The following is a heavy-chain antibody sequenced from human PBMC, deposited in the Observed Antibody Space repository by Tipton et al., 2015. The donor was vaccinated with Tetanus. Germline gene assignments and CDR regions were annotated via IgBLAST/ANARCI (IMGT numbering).Heavy chain of an antibody. CDR2: IYYSGST. CDR1: GGSVSSGSYY. Sequence: TLSLTCTVSGGSVSSGSYYWSWIRQPPGKGLEWIGYIYYSGSTNYNPSLKSRVTISVDTSKNQFSLKLSSVTAADTAVYYCAREGYYDSSGYYHKGAFDIWGQGTMVTVSS. V-gene: IGHV4-61*01. D-gene: IGHD3-22*01. J-gene: IGHJ3*02. CDR3: AREGYYDSSGYYHKGAFDI.